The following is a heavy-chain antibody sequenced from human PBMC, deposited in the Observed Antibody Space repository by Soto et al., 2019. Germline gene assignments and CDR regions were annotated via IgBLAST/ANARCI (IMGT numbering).Heavy chain of an antibody. CDR3: AKARTTGLVFSHYLDY. CDR2: ISYDGSNK. D-gene: IGHD3-3*02. Sequence: QVQLVESGGGVVQPGRSLRLSCAASGFTFSSYGMHWVRQAPGKGLEWVAVISYDGSNKYYADSVKGRFTISRDNSKNALYLQMNSLRAEDTAVYYCAKARTTGLVFSHYLDYWGQGTLVTVSS. V-gene: IGHV3-30*18. CDR1: GFTFSSYG. J-gene: IGHJ4*02.